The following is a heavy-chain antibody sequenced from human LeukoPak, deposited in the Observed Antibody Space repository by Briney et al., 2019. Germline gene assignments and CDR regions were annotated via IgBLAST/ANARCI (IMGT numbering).Heavy chain of an antibody. CDR3: ARPRIAVAGTVYFQH. J-gene: IGHJ1*01. CDR2: INHSGST. D-gene: IGHD6-19*01. Sequence: SETLSLTCAVYGGSFSGYYWSWIRQPPGKGLEWIGEINHSGSTNYNPSLKSRVTISVDTSKNQFSLKLSFVTAADTAVYYCARPRIAVAGTVYFQHWGQGTLVTVSS. V-gene: IGHV4-34*01. CDR1: GGSFSGYY.